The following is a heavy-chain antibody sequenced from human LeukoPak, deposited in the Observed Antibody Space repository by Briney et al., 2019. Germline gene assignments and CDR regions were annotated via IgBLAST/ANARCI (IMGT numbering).Heavy chain of an antibody. D-gene: IGHD6-19*01. CDR3: ARESLASSSDSSGHFDY. CDR1: GYTFTSYY. J-gene: IGHJ4*02. V-gene: IGHV1-46*01. Sequence: ASVKVSCKASGYTFTSYYMHWVRQAPGQGLEWMGIINPSGGSTSYAQKFQGRVTMTRDMSTSTVYMELSSLRSEDTAVYYCARESLASSSDSSGHFDYWGQGTLVTVSS. CDR2: INPSGGST.